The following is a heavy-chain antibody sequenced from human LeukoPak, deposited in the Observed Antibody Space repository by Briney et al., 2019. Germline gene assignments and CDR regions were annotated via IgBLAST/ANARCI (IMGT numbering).Heavy chain of an antibody. V-gene: IGHV3-66*01. CDR2: IYSSGST. J-gene: IGHJ4*02. CDR3: ARITSKVSLGGGWYFDY. D-gene: IGHD6-19*01. CDR1: GFSVRTNY. Sequence: GGSLRLSCATSGFSVRTNYMGWVRQAPGKGLEWVSVIYSSGSTYCPDSVKGRLTITRDDSQNTLDLQMNSLRAEDTAVYYCARITSKVSLGGGWYFDYWGQGTVVTVSS.